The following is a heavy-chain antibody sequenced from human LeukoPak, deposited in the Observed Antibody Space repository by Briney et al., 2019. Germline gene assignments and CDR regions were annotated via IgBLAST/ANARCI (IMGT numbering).Heavy chain of an antibody. CDR1: GGSISDYY. J-gene: IGHJ4*02. V-gene: IGHV4-4*07. Sequence: PSETLSLTCTVSGGSISDYYWSWIRQPAGRGLEWIGRINTSGSTNFNPSLKSRITMSVDTSKNQFSLKLSSVTAADTAVYYCARDCRSLRGYSYGLTDYWGQGTLVTVSS. D-gene: IGHD5-18*01. CDR2: INTSGST. CDR3: ARDCRSLRGYSYGLTDY.